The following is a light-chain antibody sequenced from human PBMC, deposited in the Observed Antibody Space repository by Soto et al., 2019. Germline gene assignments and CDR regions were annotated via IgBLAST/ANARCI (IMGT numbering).Light chain of an antibody. Sequence: QSALTQPASVSGSPGQSITISCTGTSSDIGAYNFVSWYQQHPGKAPKLMLYDVNIRTSGVSNRFSCSKSGNTASLTISGRQAEDEDDYYCCSWTTSTTMIFGGGTKLTVL. CDR1: SSDIGAYNF. CDR3: CSWTTSTTMI. J-gene: IGLJ2*01. CDR2: DVN. V-gene: IGLV2-14*03.